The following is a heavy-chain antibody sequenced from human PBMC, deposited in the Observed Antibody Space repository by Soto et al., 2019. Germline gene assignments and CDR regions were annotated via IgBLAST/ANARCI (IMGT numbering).Heavy chain of an antibody. V-gene: IGHV3-7*01. Sequence: EVQLVESGGGLVQPGGSLRVSCVASGFTFSSYLMTWVRQAPGKGLEWVANINQDGSEKYSVDSVNGRFTISKDNAKNSLYLQMNSLRAEDTAVYYCARDGEGDYNDFDYWGQGTLVTVSS. CDR1: GFTFSSYL. J-gene: IGHJ4*02. CDR3: ARDGEGDYNDFDY. D-gene: IGHD1-1*01. CDR2: INQDGSEK.